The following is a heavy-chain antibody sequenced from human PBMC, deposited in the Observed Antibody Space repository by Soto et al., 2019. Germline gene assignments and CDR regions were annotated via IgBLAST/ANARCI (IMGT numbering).Heavy chain of an antibody. Sequence: SETLSLTCAVYGGSFSGYYWSWIRQPPGKGLEWIGEINHSGSTNYNPSLKSRVTISVDTSKNQFSLKLSSVTAADTAVYYCARVSEELRFLEWLSKNAFDIWGQGTMVTVSS. D-gene: IGHD3-3*01. J-gene: IGHJ3*02. V-gene: IGHV4-34*01. CDR2: INHSGST. CDR3: ARVSEELRFLEWLSKNAFDI. CDR1: GGSFSGYY.